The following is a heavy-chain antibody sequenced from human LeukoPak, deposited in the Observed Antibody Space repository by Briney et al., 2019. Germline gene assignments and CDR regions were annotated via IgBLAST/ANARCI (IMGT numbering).Heavy chain of an antibody. J-gene: IGHJ5*02. CDR3: ARREAMVRESVIYWFDP. CDR2: IYYSGST. V-gene: IGHV4-39*07. D-gene: IGHD3-10*01. Sequence: SETLSLTCTVSGGSVSRSPYYWGWIRQPPGKGLEWIENIYYSGSTYYNPSLKSRVTISVDTSKNQFSLKVTSVTAADTAVYYCARREAMVRESVIYWFDPWGQGTLVTVSS. CDR1: GGSVSRSPYY.